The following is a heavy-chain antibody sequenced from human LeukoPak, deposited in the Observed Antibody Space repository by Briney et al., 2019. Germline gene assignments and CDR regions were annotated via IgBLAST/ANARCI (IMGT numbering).Heavy chain of an antibody. Sequence: SETLSLTCTVSGGSISSGGYYWSWIRQPPGKGLEWIGYIYHSGSTYYNPSLKSRVTISVDTSKNQFSLKLSSVTAADTAVYYCAREDTAMGHDYWGQGTLVTVSS. CDR3: AREDTAMGHDY. CDR1: GGSISSGGYY. CDR2: IYHSGST. J-gene: IGHJ4*02. D-gene: IGHD5-18*01. V-gene: IGHV4-30-2*01.